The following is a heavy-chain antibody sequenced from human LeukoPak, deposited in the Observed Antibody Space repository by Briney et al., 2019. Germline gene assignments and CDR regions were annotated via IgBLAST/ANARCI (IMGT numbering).Heavy chain of an antibody. CDR2: IYYSGST. CDR1: GGSISSYY. V-gene: IGHV4-59*01. J-gene: IGHJ3*02. Sequence: PSETLSLTCTVSGGSISSYYWSWIRQPPGKGREWIGYIYYSGSTNYNPSLKSRVTISVDTSKNQFSLKLSSVTAADTAVYYCATRAYYDYVWGSYRSGTDAFDIWGQGTMVTVSS. CDR3: ATRAYYDYVWGSYRSGTDAFDI. D-gene: IGHD3-16*02.